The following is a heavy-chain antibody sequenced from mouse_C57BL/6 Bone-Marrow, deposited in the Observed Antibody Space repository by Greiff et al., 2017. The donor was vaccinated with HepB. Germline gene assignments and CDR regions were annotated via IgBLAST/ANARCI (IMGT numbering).Heavy chain of an antibody. CDR2: ISSGGSYT. CDR1: GFTFSSYG. D-gene: IGHD5-1*01. Sequence: EVKLVESGGDLVKPGGSLKLSCAASGFTFSSYGMSWVRQTPDKRLEWVATISSGGSYTYYPDSVKGRFTISRDNAKNNRYLQMSSLKSEDTARYYCASQSTAAAAIDDWGQGTSVTVSS. J-gene: IGHJ4*01. CDR3: ASQSTAAAAIDD. V-gene: IGHV5-6*02.